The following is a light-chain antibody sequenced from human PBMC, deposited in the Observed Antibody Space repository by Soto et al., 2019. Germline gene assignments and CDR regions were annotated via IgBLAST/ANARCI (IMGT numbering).Light chain of an antibody. CDR3: SSYTSSSTLV. CDR2: EVS. J-gene: IGLJ3*02. V-gene: IGLV2-14*01. CDR1: SSDIGGYNY. Sequence: QSALTQPASVSGSPGQSITISCTGTSSDIGGYNYVSWYQRHPGKAPKLMIYEVSNRPSGVSNRVSGSKSGNTASLTLSGLQAEDEADYYCSSYTSSSTLVFGGGTKLTVL.